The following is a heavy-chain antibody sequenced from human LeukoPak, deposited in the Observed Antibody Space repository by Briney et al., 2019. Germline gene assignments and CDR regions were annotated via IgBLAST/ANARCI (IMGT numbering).Heavy chain of an antibody. CDR3: ARDYDILTALGWFDP. D-gene: IGHD3-9*01. CDR2: IYHSGST. Sequence: SETLSLTCTVSGYSISSGYYWGWIRQPPGKGLEWIGSIYHSGSTYYNPSLKSRVTISVDTSKDQFSLKLSSVTAADTAVYYCARDYDILTALGWFDPWGQGTLVTVSS. J-gene: IGHJ5*02. CDR1: GYSISSGYY. V-gene: IGHV4-38-2*02.